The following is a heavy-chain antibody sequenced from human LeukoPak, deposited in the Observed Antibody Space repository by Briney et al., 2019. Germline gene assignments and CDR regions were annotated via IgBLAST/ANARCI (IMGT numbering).Heavy chain of an antibody. CDR2: ISSSGSTV. V-gene: IGHV3-48*03. D-gene: IGHD2-2*01. CDR1: GFTFSSYE. CDR3: ARETDSTLFDY. Sequence: GGSLRLSCAASGFTFSSYEMNWVRQAPGKGLEWVSYISSSGSTVYYADSVKGRFTISRDNAKNSLYLQMNSLRAEDTAVYYCARETDSTLFDYWGQGTLVTVSS. J-gene: IGHJ4*02.